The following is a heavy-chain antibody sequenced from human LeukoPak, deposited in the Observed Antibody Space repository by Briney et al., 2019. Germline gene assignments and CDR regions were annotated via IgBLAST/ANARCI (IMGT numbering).Heavy chain of an antibody. V-gene: IGHV3-23*01. CDR1: GFAFSHFP. Sequence: GGSLRLSCATSGFAFSHFPMSWVRQAPGKGLEWVSGISGSGGSTYYADSVKGRFIISKDHSKDTLYLQMNDLRAEDTALYYCAKVRWTDDACYYRVWYFDYWGQGTPVTVSS. CDR3: AKVRWTDDACYYRVWYFDY. D-gene: IGHD3/OR15-3a*01. J-gene: IGHJ4*02. CDR2: ISGSGGST.